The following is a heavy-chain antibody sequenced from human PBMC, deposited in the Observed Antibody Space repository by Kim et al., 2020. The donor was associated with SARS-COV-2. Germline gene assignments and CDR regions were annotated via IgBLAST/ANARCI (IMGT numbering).Heavy chain of an antibody. V-gene: IGHV1-18*01. J-gene: IGHJ6*02. Sequence: KLQGRVTMTTDTSTSTAYMELRSLRSDDTAVYYCARDPRGITYYYYGMDVWGQGTTVTVSS. CDR3: ARDPRGITYYYYGMDV. D-gene: IGHD3-10*01.